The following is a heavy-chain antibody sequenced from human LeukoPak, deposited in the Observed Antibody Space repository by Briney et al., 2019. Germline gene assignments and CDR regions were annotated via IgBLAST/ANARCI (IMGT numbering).Heavy chain of an antibody. D-gene: IGHD6-19*01. CDR3: ARGPRTGWYYFDY. CDR2: IIPIFGTA. Sequence: ASVKVSCKASGYTFTGHYLYWVRQAPGQGLEWMGGIIPIFGTANYAQKFQVRVTITADTSTSTAYMELSSLRSDDTAVYYCARGPRTGWYYFDYWGQGTLVTVSS. V-gene: IGHV1-69*06. J-gene: IGHJ4*02. CDR1: GYTFTGHY.